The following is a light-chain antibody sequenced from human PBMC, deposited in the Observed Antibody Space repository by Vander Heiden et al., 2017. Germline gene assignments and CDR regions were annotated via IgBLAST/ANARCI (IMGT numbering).Light chain of an antibody. V-gene: IGKV2-28*01. Sequence: VMPQSPLSLLVPPGAPSSTLSRPSQSLLHSYGSNYLDWYQQKPGQSPQLLIYLGSNRASGVPDRFSGSGSGTDFTLKISRVEAEDVGVYYCLQALQPPAVFGPGTKVDIK. CDR2: LGS. CDR1: QSLLHSYGSNY. J-gene: IGKJ3*01. CDR3: LQALQPPAV.